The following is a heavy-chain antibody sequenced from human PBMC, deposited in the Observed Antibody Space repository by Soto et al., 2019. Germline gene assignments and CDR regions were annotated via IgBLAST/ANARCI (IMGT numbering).Heavy chain of an antibody. CDR2: ISYDGSNK. CDR1: GLTFSSYA. CDR3: ARELEALDY. Sequence: PGGSLRLSCAASGLTFSSYAMHWVRQAPGKGLEWVAVISYDGSNKYYADSVKGRFTISRDNSKNTLYLQMNSLRAEDTAVYFCARELEALDYWGQGTLVTVSS. D-gene: IGHD3-3*01. V-gene: IGHV3-30*04. J-gene: IGHJ4*02.